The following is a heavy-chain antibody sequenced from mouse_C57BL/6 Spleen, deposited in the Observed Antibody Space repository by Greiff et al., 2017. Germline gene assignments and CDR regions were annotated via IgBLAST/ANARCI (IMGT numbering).Heavy chain of an antibody. CDR3: ARQGAYGSSLYYFDY. D-gene: IGHD1-1*01. CDR2: ISSGGSYT. Sequence: EVKLVESGGDLVKPGGSLKLSCAASGFTFSSYGMSWVRQTPDKRLEWVATISSGGSYTYYPDSVKGRFTISRDNAKNTLYLQMSSLKSEDTAMYYCARQGAYGSSLYYFDYWGQGTTLTVSS. J-gene: IGHJ2*01. CDR1: GFTFSSYG. V-gene: IGHV5-6*01.